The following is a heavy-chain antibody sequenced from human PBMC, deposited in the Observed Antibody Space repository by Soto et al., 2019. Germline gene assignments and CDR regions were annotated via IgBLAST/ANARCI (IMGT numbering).Heavy chain of an antibody. CDR3: ARYSGKYQGPIDY. D-gene: IGHD1-26*01. V-gene: IGHV3-30*03. J-gene: IGHJ4*02. Sequence: QVQLVESGGGVVQPGRSLRLSCAASGFTFSHYGIHWVRQAPGKGLEWLAVISYDGSNKHYADSVKGRFTVSRENSKNTLYLQTNSLRAEDTDVYFCARYSGKYQGPIDYWGQGTLVTVSS. CDR2: ISYDGSNK. CDR1: GFTFSHYG.